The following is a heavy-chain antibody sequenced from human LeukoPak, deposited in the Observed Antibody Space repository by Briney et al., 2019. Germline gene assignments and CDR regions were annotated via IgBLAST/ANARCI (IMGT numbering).Heavy chain of an antibody. D-gene: IGHD3-9*01. CDR3: ARVGRYFDWLFSYFDY. Sequence: SGTLSLTCDVSGGSISSRNWWSWVRQPPGKGLEWIGEIHHSGNTNYTNYNPSLKSRVTISVDTSKNQFSLKLSSVTAADTAVYYCARVGRYFDWLFSYFDYWGQGTLVTVSS. CDR1: GGSISSRNW. CDR2: IHHSGNTNYT. J-gene: IGHJ4*02. V-gene: IGHV4-4*02.